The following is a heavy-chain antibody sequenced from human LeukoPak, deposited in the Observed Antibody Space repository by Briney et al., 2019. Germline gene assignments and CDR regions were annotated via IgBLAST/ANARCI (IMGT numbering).Heavy chain of an antibody. J-gene: IGHJ4*02. Sequence: GESLKISCKGSGYSFTSYWIGWVRQMPGKGLEWMGIIYPGDSDTRYSPSFQGQVTISADKSISTAYLQWSSLKASDTAMYYCARLGTNRYYYDSSGYGDYWGQGTLVTVSS. CDR3: ARLGTNRYYYDSSGYGDY. CDR2: IYPGDSDT. V-gene: IGHV5-51*01. D-gene: IGHD3-22*01. CDR1: GYSFTSYW.